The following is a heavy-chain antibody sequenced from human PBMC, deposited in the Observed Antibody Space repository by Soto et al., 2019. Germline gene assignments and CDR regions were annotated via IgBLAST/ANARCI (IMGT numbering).Heavy chain of an antibody. Sequence: QVQLVESGGRVVQPGGSLRLSCAASGFMFIRYAIHWVRQAPGKGLEWVAVISKDGSVKYYADSVRGRFSISRDKSKNTVYLEMNGMRDDDTAVFYCARSRSGAVPDSFGYWGQGTLVTVSS. V-gene: IGHV3-30-3*01. CDR3: ARSRSGAVPDSFGY. D-gene: IGHD3-3*01. CDR1: GFMFIRYA. J-gene: IGHJ1*01. CDR2: ISKDGSVK.